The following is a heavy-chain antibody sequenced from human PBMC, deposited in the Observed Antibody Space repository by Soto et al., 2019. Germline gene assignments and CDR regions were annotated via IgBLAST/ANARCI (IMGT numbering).Heavy chain of an antibody. CDR3: ARDYYKYYDSSGYYRSPAY. CDR2: ISYDGSDK. D-gene: IGHD3-22*01. V-gene: IGHV3-30-3*01. J-gene: IGHJ4*02. CDR1: GFTFSKAW. Sequence: PGGSLRLSCAASGFTFSKAWMNWVRQAPGKGLEWMALISYDGSDKDYADSVKGRFTISRDNSRNTLFLQMNSLRAEDTAVYYCARDYYKYYDSSGYYRSPAYWGQGTLVTVS.